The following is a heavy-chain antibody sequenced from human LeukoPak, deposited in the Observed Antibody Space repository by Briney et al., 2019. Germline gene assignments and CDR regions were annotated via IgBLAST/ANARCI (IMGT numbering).Heavy chain of an antibody. CDR1: GGSISRYY. V-gene: IGHV4-59*01. CDR3: ARGGIGAAGPVGY. CDR2: IYYSEST. D-gene: IGHD6-13*01. Sequence: SETLSLTCTVSGGSISRYYWSWIRQPPGKRLEWIGYIYYSESTNYNPSLKSRVTISVDTSKNQFSLKLSSVTAADTAVYYCARGGIGAAGPVGYWGQGTLVTVSS. J-gene: IGHJ4*02.